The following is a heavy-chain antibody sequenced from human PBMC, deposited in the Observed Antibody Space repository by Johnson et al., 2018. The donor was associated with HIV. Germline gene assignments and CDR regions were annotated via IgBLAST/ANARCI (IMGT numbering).Heavy chain of an antibody. D-gene: IGHD3-16*01. CDR3: ARGRGALDI. Sequence: QVQLVESGGGVVQPGRSLRLSCAASGFTFNVYALHWVRQAPGKGLEWVSVIYSDGSTNYADSVKGRFTISRDNARSSLFLQMTSLRVEDTAIYYCARGRGALDIWGQGTMVTVSS. J-gene: IGHJ3*02. V-gene: IGHV3-NL1*01. CDR2: IYSDGST. CDR1: GFTFNVYA.